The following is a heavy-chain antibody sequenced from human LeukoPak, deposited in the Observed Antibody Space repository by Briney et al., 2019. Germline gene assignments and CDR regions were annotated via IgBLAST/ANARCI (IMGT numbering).Heavy chain of an antibody. J-gene: IGHJ4*02. V-gene: IGHV4-38-2*02. D-gene: IGHD3-10*01. Sequence: SETLSLTCTVSGYSISSGYYWGWIRQPPGKGLEWIGSTYHSGSTYYNPSLKSRVTISVDTSKNQFSLKLTSMTAADTAVYYCARGALLWFGAKMEYYFDYWGQGTLLSVSS. CDR2: TYHSGST. CDR1: GYSISSGYY. CDR3: ARGALLWFGAKMEYYFDY.